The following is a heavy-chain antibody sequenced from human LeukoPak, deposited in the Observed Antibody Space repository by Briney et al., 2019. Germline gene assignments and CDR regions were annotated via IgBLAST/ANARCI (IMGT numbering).Heavy chain of an antibody. CDR1: GYIYY. D-gene: IGHD3-3*01. CDR2: INPKSGDT. Sequence: ASVMVSCKASGYIYYFHWVRQAPGQGLEWMGWINPKSGDTNYAQKFQGRVTMTRDTSINTAYMELNSLRSDDTAVYYCARYDSVSFGAFDLWGQGTMVTVSS. J-gene: IGHJ3*01. V-gene: IGHV1-2*02. CDR3: ARYDSVSFGAFDL.